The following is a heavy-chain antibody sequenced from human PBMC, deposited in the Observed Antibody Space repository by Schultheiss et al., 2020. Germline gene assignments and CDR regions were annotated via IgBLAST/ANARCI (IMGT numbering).Heavy chain of an antibody. Sequence: SVTVSCKASGGTFSSYAISWVRQAPGQGLEWMGGIIPIFGTANYAQKFQGRVTITADESTSTAYMELSSLRSEDTAVYYCARLTSLSYYDYVWGSYRYTWFDYWGQGTLVTVSS. V-gene: IGHV1-69*13. CDR1: GGTFSSYA. J-gene: IGHJ4*02. D-gene: IGHD3-16*02. CDR2: IIPIFGTA. CDR3: ARLTSLSYYDYVWGSYRYTWFDY.